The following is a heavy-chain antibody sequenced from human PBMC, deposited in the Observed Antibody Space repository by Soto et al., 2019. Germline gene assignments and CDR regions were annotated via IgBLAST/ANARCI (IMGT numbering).Heavy chain of an antibody. CDR1: GGSISSSSYY. CDR2: IYYSGST. D-gene: IGHD3-9*01. J-gene: IGHJ4*02. CDR3: ARGVPNDWLFIYYFDY. V-gene: IGHV4-39*07. Sequence: SETLSLTCTVSGGSISSSSYYWGWIRQPPGKGLEWIGSIYYSGSTYYNPSLKSRVTISVDTSKNQFSLKLSSVTAADTAVYYCARGVPNDWLFIYYFDYWGQGTLATVSS.